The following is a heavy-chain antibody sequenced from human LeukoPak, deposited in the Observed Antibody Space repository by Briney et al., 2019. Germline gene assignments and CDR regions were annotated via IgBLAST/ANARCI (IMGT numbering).Heavy chain of an antibody. D-gene: IGHD3-9*01. CDR1: GDKFSAYV. V-gene: IGHV1-69*04. CDR3: VRSWGTYVDVLSEQFYYGMDV. CDR2: IIPIVGVT. Sequence: ASAKVSCKASGDKFSAYVFTWVRQAPGQGLEWMGRIIPIVGVTKYAQRVQGRITITADISTTTAYMELTSLRSGDSAVYYCVRSWGTYVDVLSEQFYYGMDVWGQGTTVTVSS. J-gene: IGHJ6*02.